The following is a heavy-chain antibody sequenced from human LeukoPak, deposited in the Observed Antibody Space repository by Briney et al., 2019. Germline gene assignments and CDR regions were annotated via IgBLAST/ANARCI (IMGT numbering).Heavy chain of an antibody. CDR3: ATTSTAAAVPGCFDY. CDR1: GFTFSSYE. Sequence: GSLRLSCEASGFTFSSYEMNWVRQAPGKGLEWVSYISSSGKTIYYADSTKGRFTVSRDNAKNSLYLQMNSLRAEDTAVYYCATTSTAAAVPGCFDYWGQGTLVTVFS. CDR2: ISSSGKTI. J-gene: IGHJ4*02. D-gene: IGHD6-13*01. V-gene: IGHV3-48*03.